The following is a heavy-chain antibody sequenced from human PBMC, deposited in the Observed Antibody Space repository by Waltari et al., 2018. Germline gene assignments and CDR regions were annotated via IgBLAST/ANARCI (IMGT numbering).Heavy chain of an antibody. D-gene: IGHD6-13*01. V-gene: IGHV4-38-2*02. CDR1: GYSISSGYY. Sequence: QVQLQESGPGLVKPSETLSLTCAVSGYSISSGYYWGWIRQPPGKGLEWIGSIYHSGSTYYNPSLKSRVTISVDTSKNQFSLKLSSVTAADTAVYYCARDMATAAGLLSFDYWGQGTLVTVSS. CDR2: IYHSGST. J-gene: IGHJ4*02. CDR3: ARDMATAAGLLSFDY.